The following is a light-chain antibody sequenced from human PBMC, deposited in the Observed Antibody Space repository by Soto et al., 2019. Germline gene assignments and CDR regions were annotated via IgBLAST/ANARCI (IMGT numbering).Light chain of an antibody. CDR2: GAS. CDR1: QSVSSSY. V-gene: IGKV3-15*01. CDR3: QQYNNWPM. J-gene: IGKJ1*01. Sequence: ELVLTQSPGTLSLSPGARAPLSCRASQSVSSSYLAWYQQKPGQAPRLLIYGASTRATGIPARFSGSGSGTEFTLTISSLQSEDFAVYYCQQYNNWPMFGQGTKVDIK.